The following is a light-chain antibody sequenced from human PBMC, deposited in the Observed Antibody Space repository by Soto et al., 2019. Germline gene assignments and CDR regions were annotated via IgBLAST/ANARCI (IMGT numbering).Light chain of an antibody. CDR2: DDS. CDR3: QVWVSRNDHPV. CDR1: NIGSET. V-gene: IGLV3-21*02. J-gene: IGLJ2*01. Sequence: SYELTQPTSVSVAPGQTARIPCGESNIGSETVHWYQQKPGQAPVVVVYDDSDRPSGIPERFSASNSGSTATLTISRVEAGDEADYYYQVWVSRNDHPVFGGVTKLTVL.